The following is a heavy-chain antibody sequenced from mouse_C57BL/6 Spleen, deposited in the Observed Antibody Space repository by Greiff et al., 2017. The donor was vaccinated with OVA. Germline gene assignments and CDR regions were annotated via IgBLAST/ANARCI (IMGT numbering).Heavy chain of an antibody. V-gene: IGHV1-55*01. CDR1: GYTFTSYW. J-gene: IGHJ1*03. CDR2: IYPGSGST. CDR3: ARRGGPHWYVDV. Sequence: QVQLQQPGAELVKPGASVKMSCKASGYTFTSYWITWVKQRPGQGLEWIGDIYPGSGSTNYNEKFKSKATLTVDTSSSTAYMQLSSLTSEDSAVYYCARRGGPHWYVDVWGTGTTVTVSS.